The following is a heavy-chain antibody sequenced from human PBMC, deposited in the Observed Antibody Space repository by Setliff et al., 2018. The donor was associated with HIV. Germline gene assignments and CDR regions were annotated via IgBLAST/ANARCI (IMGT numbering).Heavy chain of an antibody. CDR2: VDPEAGET. V-gene: IGHV1-69-2*01. CDR3: GTVRIAVPDDFDF. D-gene: IGHD6-19*01. Sequence: ASVKVSCKASGYSFTTYFMHWVRQAPGKGLEWMGRVDPEAGETIYAERFRGRISLTVDKSTGTAYMELNRLRSGDTAVYYCGTVRIAVPDDFDFWGQGTLVTVSS. J-gene: IGHJ4*02. CDR1: GYSFTTYF.